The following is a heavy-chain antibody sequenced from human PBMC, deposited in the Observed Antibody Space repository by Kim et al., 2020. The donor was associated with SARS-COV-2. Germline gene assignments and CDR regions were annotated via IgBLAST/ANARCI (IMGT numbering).Heavy chain of an antibody. CDR2: ISGSGGST. D-gene: IGHD2-15*01. CDR3: AKGLVAATHYYYYGMDV. J-gene: IGHJ6*02. Sequence: GVSLRLSCAASGFTFSSYAMSWVRQAPGKGLEWVSAISGSGGSTYYADSVKGRFTISRDNSKNTLYLQMNSLRAEDTAVYYCAKGLVAATHYYYYGMDVWGQGTTVTVSS. V-gene: IGHV3-23*01. CDR1: GFTFSSYA.